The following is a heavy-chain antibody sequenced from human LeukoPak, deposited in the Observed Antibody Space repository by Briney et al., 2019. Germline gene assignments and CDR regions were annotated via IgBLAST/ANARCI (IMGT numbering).Heavy chain of an antibody. D-gene: IGHD3-10*01. Sequence: SGGSLRLSCAASGFTFSSYAMSWVRQAPGKGLEWVSAISGSGGSTYYADSVKGRFTISRDNSKNTLYLQMNSLRAEDTAVYYCAKDHYYYGSGSYWTYWGQGTLVTVSS. CDR3: AKDHYYYGSGSYWTY. CDR1: GFTFSSYA. J-gene: IGHJ4*02. V-gene: IGHV3-23*01. CDR2: ISGSGGST.